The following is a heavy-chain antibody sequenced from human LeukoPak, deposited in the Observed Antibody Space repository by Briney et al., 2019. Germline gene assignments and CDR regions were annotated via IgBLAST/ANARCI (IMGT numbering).Heavy chain of an antibody. D-gene: IGHD2-2*01. V-gene: IGHV1-8*03. CDR2: MNPNSGNT. CDR3: ARGVVVVPAAKVYAFDI. Sequence: GASVKVSCKASGYTFTSYGISWVRQATGQGLEWMGWMNPNSGNTGYAQKFQGRVTITRNTSISTAYMELSSLRSEDTAVYYCARGVVVVPAAKVYAFDIWGQGTMVTVSS. CDR1: GYTFTSYG. J-gene: IGHJ3*02.